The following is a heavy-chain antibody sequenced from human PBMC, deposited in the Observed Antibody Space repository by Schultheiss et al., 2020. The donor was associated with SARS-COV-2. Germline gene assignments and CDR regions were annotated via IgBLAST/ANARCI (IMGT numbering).Heavy chain of an antibody. J-gene: IGHJ4*02. Sequence: GESLKISCAASGFTFSNAWMSWVRQAPGKGLEWVGRIKSKTDGGTTDYAAPVKGRFTISRDDSKNTLYLQMNSLKTEDTAVYYCTTDQSALWFGELFTDYWGQGTLVTVSS. CDR2: IKSKTDGGTT. D-gene: IGHD3-10*01. CDR3: TTDQSALWFGELFTDY. CDR1: GFTFSNAW. V-gene: IGHV3-15*01.